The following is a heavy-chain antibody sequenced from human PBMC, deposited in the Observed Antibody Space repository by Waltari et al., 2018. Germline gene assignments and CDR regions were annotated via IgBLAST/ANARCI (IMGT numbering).Heavy chain of an antibody. CDR1: GFTFSSYA. J-gene: IGHJ3*02. V-gene: IGHV3-30-3*01. D-gene: IGHD5-12*01. CDR3: ARDYLGGYDFTGAFDI. CDR2: ISYDGSNK. Sequence: QVQLVESGGGVVQPGRSLRLSCAASGFTFSSYAMHWVRQAPGKGLEWVAVISYDGSNKYYADSVKGRFTISRDNSKNTLYLQMNSLRAEDTAVYYCARDYLGGYDFTGAFDIWGQGTMVTVSS.